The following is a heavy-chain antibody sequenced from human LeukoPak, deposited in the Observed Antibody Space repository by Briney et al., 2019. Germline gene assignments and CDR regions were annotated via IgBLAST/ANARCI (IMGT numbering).Heavy chain of an antibody. D-gene: IGHD5-12*01. CDR3: ARGRYAHGDY. V-gene: IGHV4-34*01. CDR1: GGSFSGYY. CDR2: INHSGST. J-gene: IGHJ4*02. Sequence: SETLSLXCAVYGGSFSGYYWSWIRQPPGKELEWIGEINHSGSTNYNPSLKSRVTISVDTSKNQFSLKLSSVTAADTAVYYCARGRYAHGDYWGQGTLITVSS.